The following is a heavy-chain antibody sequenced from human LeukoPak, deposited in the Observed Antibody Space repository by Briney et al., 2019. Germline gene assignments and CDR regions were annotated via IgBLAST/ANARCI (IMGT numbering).Heavy chain of an antibody. CDR3: ARPTKEGSSWYWWFDP. CDR2: INNDGSST. D-gene: IGHD6-13*01. Sequence: PGGSLRLSCAASGFTFSSYWMHWVRQSPGKGLVWVSRINNDGSSTSYAASVKGRFTISRDNAKNTLYLQMNSLRAEDTAVYYCARPTKEGSSWYWWFDPWGQGTLVTVSS. V-gene: IGHV3-74*01. J-gene: IGHJ5*02. CDR1: GFTFSSYW.